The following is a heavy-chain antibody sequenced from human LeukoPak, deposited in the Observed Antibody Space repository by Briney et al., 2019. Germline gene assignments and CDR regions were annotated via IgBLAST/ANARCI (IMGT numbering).Heavy chain of an antibody. V-gene: IGHV4-59*01. CDR2: IYYSGST. CDR1: GGSISSYY. D-gene: IGHD3-10*01. Sequence: SETLSLTCTVSGGSISSYYWSWIRQPPGKGLEWIGYIYYSGSTNYNPSLKSRVTISVDTSKNQFSLKLSSVAAADTAVYYCARGFGPNYPFDYWGRGTLVTVSS. CDR3: ARGFGPNYPFDY. J-gene: IGHJ4*02.